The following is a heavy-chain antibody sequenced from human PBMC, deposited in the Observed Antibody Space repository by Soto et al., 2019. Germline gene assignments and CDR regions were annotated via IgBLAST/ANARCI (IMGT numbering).Heavy chain of an antibody. Sequence: SETLSLTCTVSGGSINTFYWSWVRQPAGKGLEWIGRIFSSGSTSFNPSLESRVAMSVDTSKNHFSLNLSSVTAAAMAVYYCAREGSYSAYNFAHGIQLWSFDFWGQGALVTVSS. CDR1: GGSINTFY. D-gene: IGHD5-12*01. CDR2: IFSSGST. J-gene: IGHJ4*02. V-gene: IGHV4-4*07. CDR3: AREGSYSAYNFAHGIQLWSFDF.